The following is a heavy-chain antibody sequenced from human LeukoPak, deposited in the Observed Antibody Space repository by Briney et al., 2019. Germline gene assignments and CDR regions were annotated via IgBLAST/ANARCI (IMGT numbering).Heavy chain of an antibody. CDR2: IRDSGNGT. CDR3: AKWAYYDFWSGHYKSHFDS. V-gene: IGHV3-23*01. Sequence: GGSLRLSCVVSGFTFKNYAMSWVRQAPGTGLECVSSIRDSGNGTDYADSVKGRFTVSRDNSKNTLYLHMNTLSAEDTAVYYCAKWAYYDFWSGHYKSHFDSWGQGTLVTVSP. D-gene: IGHD3-3*01. J-gene: IGHJ4*02. CDR1: GFTFKNYA.